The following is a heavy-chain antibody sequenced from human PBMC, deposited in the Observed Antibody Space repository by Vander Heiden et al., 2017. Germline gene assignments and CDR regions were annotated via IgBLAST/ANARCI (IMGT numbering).Heavy chain of an antibody. Sequence: VQLVESGGGLVEPGGPLSLSCQASDFPFSADYMGWIRQAPGKGLEWVSYISSSGSTIYYADSVKGRFTISRDNAKNSLYLQMNSLRAEDTAVYYCARSFKRGVTFGYCYGMDVWGQGTTVTVS. J-gene: IGHJ6*02. CDR3: ARSFKRGVTFGYCYGMDV. V-gene: IGHV3-11*01. CDR2: ISSSGSTI. D-gene: IGHD3-16*01. CDR1: DFPFSADY.